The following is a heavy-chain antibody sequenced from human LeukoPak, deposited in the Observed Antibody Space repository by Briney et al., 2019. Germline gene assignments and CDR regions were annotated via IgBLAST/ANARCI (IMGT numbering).Heavy chain of an antibody. CDR2: IDSDGTGT. V-gene: IGHV3-74*01. CDR3: TREGLDP. J-gene: IGHJ5*02. D-gene: IGHD2-21*01. Sequence: PGGSLRLSCAASGFTFSSYAMSWVRQVPGKGLVWVSRIDSDGTGTIYADSVRGRFTISRDNAKNTMYLQMNSLRAEDAAVYYCTREGLDPWGQGTLVTVSS. CDR1: GFTFSSYA.